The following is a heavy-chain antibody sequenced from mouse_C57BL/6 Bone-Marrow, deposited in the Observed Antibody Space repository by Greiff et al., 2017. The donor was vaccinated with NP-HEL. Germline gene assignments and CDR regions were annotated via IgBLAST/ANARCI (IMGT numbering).Heavy chain of an antibody. J-gene: IGHJ1*03. Sequence: VKLMESGPELVKPGASVKISCKASGYTFTDYYINWVKQRPGQGLEWIGWIFPGSGSTYYNEKFKGKATLTVDKSSSTAYMLLSSLTSEDSAVYFCARGGWLLRWYFDVWGTGTTVTVSS. CDR3: ARGGWLLRWYFDV. D-gene: IGHD2-3*01. CDR2: IFPGSGST. V-gene: IGHV1-75*01. CDR1: GYTFTDYY.